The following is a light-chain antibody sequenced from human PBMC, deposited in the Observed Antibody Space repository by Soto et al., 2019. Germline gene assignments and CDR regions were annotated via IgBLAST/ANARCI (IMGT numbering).Light chain of an antibody. J-gene: IGKJ1*01. V-gene: IGKV1-5*01. CDR2: GAS. Sequence: DIQMTQSPSTLSASVGDRVTITCRASQIIYNWLAWYQQKPGKAPKLLISGASTLEGGVPSRFSGSGSGTEFTLTISSLQPDDLATYYCQQYNNYFWAFGQGTKVDIK. CDR3: QQYNNYFWA. CDR1: QIIYNW.